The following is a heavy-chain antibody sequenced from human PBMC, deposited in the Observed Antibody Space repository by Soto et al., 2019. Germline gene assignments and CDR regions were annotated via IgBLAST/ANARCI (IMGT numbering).Heavy chain of an antibody. Sequence: SETLSLTCTVSGGSISSSSYYWGWIRQPPGKGLEWIGSIYYSGSTYYNPSLKSRVTISVDTSKNQFSLKLSSVTAADTAVYYCATSLMITFGGVIVTYYFDYWGQGTLVTVSS. CDR2: IYYSGST. J-gene: IGHJ4*02. CDR3: ATSLMITFGGVIVTYYFDY. D-gene: IGHD3-16*02. V-gene: IGHV4-39*01. CDR1: GGSISSSSYY.